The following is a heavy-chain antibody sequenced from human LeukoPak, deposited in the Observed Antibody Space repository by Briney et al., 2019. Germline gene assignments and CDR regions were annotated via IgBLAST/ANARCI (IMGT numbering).Heavy chain of an antibody. CDR3: ARRNPGIAAASDAFDI. CDR2: IYPGDSDT. CDR1: GYSFTSYW. V-gene: IGHV5-51*01. Sequence: GESLKISCKGSGYSFTSYWIGWVRQMPGKGLEWMGIIYPGDSDTRYSPSFQGQVTISADKSISTAYLQWSSLKASDPATYYCARRNPGIAAASDAFDIWGQGTMVTVSS. J-gene: IGHJ3*02. D-gene: IGHD6-13*01.